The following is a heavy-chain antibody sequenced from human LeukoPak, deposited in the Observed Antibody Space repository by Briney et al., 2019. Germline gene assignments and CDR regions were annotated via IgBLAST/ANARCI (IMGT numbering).Heavy chain of an antibody. Sequence: SETLSLTCAVYGGSFSGYYWSWIRQPPGNGLEWIGEINHSGSTNYNPSLKSRVTISVDTSKNQFSLKLSSVTAADTAVYYCARRQLWHTRYYYFDYWGQGTLVTVSS. V-gene: IGHV4-34*01. D-gene: IGHD5-18*01. CDR1: GGSFSGYY. CDR3: ARRQLWHTRYYYFDY. CDR2: INHSGST. J-gene: IGHJ4*02.